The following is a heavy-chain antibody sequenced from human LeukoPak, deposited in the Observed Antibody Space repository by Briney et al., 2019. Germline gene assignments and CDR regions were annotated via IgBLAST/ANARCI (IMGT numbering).Heavy chain of an antibody. CDR1: GFTFSSYS. CDR3: ARNYDSSGYPTFDY. CDR2: ISSSSSYI. D-gene: IGHD3-22*01. J-gene: IGHJ4*02. V-gene: IGHV3-21*01. Sequence: GGSLRLPCAASGFTFSSYSMNWVRQAPGKGLEWVSSISSSSSYIYYADSVKGRFTISRDNAKNSLYLQMNSLRAEDTAVYYCARNYDSSGYPTFDYWGQGTLVTVSS.